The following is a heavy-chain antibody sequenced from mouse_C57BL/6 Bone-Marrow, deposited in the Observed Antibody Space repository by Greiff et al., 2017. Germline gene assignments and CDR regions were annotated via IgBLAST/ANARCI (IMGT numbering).Heavy chain of an antibody. CDR1: GYTFTSYW. D-gene: IGHD1-1*01. CDR3: ARDYYYGSRWYFDV. J-gene: IGHJ1*03. Sequence: QVQLQQSGAELVMPGASVKLSCKASGYTFTSYWMHWVKQRPGQGLEWIGEIDPSDSYTNYNQKFKGKSTLTVDKSSSTAYMQLSSLTSEDSAVYYCARDYYYGSRWYFDVWGTGTTVTVSS. CDR2: IDPSDSYT. V-gene: IGHV1-69*01.